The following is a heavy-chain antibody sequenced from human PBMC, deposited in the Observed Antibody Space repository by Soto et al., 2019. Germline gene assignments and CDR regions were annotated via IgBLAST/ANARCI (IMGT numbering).Heavy chain of an antibody. J-gene: IGHJ3*02. CDR1: GFTFSSYS. CDR3: AREGGDCTNGVCYTKSDAFDI. D-gene: IGHD2-8*01. Sequence: GGSLRLSCAASGFTFSSYSMNWVRQAPGKGLEWVSSISSSSSYIYYADSVKGRFTISRDNAKKSLYLQMNSLRAEDTAVYYWAREGGDCTNGVCYTKSDAFDIWGQGTMVTVSS. V-gene: IGHV3-21*01. CDR2: ISSSSSYI.